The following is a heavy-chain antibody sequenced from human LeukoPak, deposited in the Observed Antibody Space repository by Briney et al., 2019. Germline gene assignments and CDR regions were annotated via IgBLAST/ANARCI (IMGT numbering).Heavy chain of an antibody. D-gene: IGHD2-2*01. J-gene: IGHJ6*03. V-gene: IGHV3-11*04. CDR2: ISSSGSTI. CDR3: ARPVVPAAARSRYYYMDV. Sequence: PGGSLRLSCAASGFTFSDYYMSWIRQAPGKGLEWVSYISSSGSTIYYADSVKGRFTISRDNAKNSLYLQMNSLRAEDTAVYYCARPVVPAAARSRYYYMDVWGKGTTVTVSS. CDR1: GFTFSDYY.